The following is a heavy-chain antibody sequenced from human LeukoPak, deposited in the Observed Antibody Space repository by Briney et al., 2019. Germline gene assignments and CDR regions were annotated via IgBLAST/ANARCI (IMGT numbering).Heavy chain of an antibody. J-gene: IGHJ4*02. CDR1: GFGFSNYY. V-gene: IGHV3-11*04. CDR2: IGNGGFTT. CDR3: ARAFFFDF. D-gene: IGHD3-16*01. Sequence: PGGSLRLSCTASGFGFSNYYMSWIRKAPGRGLEFLAHIGNGGFTTYYADSMKGRFTISRDNTKNSLYLQMDGLRVEDTAVYYCARAFFFDFWGQGTLVTVSS.